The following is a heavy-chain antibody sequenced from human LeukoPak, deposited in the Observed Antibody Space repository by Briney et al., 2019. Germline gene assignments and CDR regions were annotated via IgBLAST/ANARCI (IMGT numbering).Heavy chain of an antibody. V-gene: IGHV3-66*02. CDR2: IYSGGST. CDR1: GFTVSSNY. D-gene: IGHD6-13*01. J-gene: IGHJ6*03. Sequence: GGSLRLSCAASGFTVSSNYMSWVRQAPGKGLEWVSVIYSGGSTYYADSVKGRFTISRDNSKNTLYLQMNSLRAEDTAVYYCATIANQQLVYYYYYYYMDVWGKGTTVTVSS. CDR3: ATIANQQLVYYYYYYYMDV.